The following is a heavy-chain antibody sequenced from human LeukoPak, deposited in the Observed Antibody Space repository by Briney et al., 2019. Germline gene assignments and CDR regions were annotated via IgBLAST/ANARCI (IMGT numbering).Heavy chain of an antibody. J-gene: IGHJ6*02. CDR3: WGPRSGPWTGGMDG. CDR2: INSSSSYI. D-gene: IGHD3-10*01. CDR1: GFTFSSYS. Sequence: GGSLTLSCAASGFTFSSYSMNWVGPAPGKGLEGVSSINSSSSYIHYEASVKGRFTISRDNAKNSLYLQMNSLKADGTAGYYLWGPRSGPWTGGMDGWGQGTTVTVSS. V-gene: IGHV3-21*01.